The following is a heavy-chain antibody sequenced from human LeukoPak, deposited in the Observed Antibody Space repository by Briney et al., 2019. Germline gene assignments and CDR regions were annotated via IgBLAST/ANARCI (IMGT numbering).Heavy chain of an antibody. V-gene: IGHV4-59*01. CDR3: ARETSLTGYAGGLGFNY. CDR1: GGSISGYY. J-gene: IGHJ4*02. CDR2: FYDTGYT. D-gene: IGHD6-19*01. Sequence: SETLSLTCTVSGGSISGYYWSWIRQPPGKGLEGIGHFYDTGYTDYNPSLKTRVTISVDTSKNQFSLRLSSVTAADTAIYSCARETSLTGYAGGLGFNYWGQGTLVTVSS.